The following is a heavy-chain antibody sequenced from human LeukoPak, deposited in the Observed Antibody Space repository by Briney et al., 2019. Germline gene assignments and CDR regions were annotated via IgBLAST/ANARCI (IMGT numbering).Heavy chain of an antibody. CDR1: GFTFSSYA. J-gene: IGHJ4*02. CDR3: AKGFSSVWVLDH. V-gene: IGHV3-23*01. CDR2: ISGSGGST. Sequence: GGSLRLSCAASGFTFSSYAMNWVRQAPGKGLEWVSAISGSGGSTYYAVSVKGRFTISRDTSKNTLYLQMNSLRADDTAVYYCAKGFSSVWVLDHWGQGTLVTVSS. D-gene: IGHD6-19*01.